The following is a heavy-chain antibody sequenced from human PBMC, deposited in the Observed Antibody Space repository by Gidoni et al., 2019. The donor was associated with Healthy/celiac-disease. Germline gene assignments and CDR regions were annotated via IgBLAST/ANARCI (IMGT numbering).Heavy chain of an antibody. CDR2: IYYSGST. CDR3: AREGTAVAGPETDWFDP. Sequence: QVQLQESGPGLVKPSETLSLTCTVSGGSISSYYWSWIRQPPGKGLVLIGYIYYSGSTNYNPSLKSRVTISVDTSKNQFSLKLSSVTAADTAVYYCAREGTAVAGPETDWFDPWGQGTLVTVSS. CDR1: GGSISSYY. V-gene: IGHV4-59*01. J-gene: IGHJ5*02. D-gene: IGHD6-19*01.